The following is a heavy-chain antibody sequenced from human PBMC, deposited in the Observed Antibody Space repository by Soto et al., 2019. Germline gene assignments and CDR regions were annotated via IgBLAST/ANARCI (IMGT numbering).Heavy chain of an antibody. CDR3: AGSLSSSWYLIFKPGEGGAFDI. CDR2: IYSGGST. D-gene: IGHD6-13*01. Sequence: PGGSLRLSCAASGFTVSSNYMSWVRQAPGKGLEWVSVIYSGGSTYYADSVKGRFTISRDNSKNTLYLQMNSLRAEDTAVYYCAGSLSSSWYLIFKPGEGGAFDIWGQGTMVNVSS. CDR1: GFTVSSNY. V-gene: IGHV3-66*01. J-gene: IGHJ3*02.